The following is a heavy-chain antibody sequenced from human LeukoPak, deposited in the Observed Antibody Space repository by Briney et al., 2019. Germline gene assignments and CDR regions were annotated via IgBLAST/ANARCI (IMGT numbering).Heavy chain of an antibody. CDR1: GYSITSGFS. Sequence: PSETLSLTCAVSGYSITSGFSWGWIRQPPGKGLKWIGTISHSGTTDYKSTLESRLTISMDTSKNLFSLRLTSVTAADTAVYYCAREGAVPGIDPWGQGTLVTVSS. D-gene: IGHD3-16*01. CDR3: AREGAVPGIDP. V-gene: IGHV4-38-2*02. J-gene: IGHJ5*02. CDR2: ISHSGTT.